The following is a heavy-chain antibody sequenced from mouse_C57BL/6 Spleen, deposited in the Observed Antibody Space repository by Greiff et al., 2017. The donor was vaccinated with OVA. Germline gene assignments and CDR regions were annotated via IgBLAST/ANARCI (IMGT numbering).Heavy chain of an antibody. J-gene: IGHJ4*01. V-gene: IGHV14-3*01. CDR3: EALYGNLYYYAMDY. CDR2: IDPANGNT. CDR1: GFNIKNTY. Sequence: LVESVAELVRPGASVKLSCTASGFNIKNTYMHWVKQRPEQGLEWIGRIDPANGNTKYAPKFQGKATITADTSSNTAYLQLSSLTSEDTAIYYCEALYGNLYYYAMDYWGLGTSVTVSS. D-gene: IGHD2-1*01.